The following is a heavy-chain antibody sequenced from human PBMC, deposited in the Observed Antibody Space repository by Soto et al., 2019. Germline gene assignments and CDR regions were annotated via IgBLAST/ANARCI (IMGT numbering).Heavy chain of an antibody. CDR2: ISSNGGST. CDR1: GFTFSSYA. D-gene: IGHD3-9*01. J-gene: IGHJ3*02. Sequence: GGSLRLSCAASGFTFSSYAMHWVRQAPGKGLEYVSAISSNGGSTYYADSVKGRFTISRDNSKNTLYLQMGSLRAEDMAVYYCARDSYDTPGAFDIWGQGTMVTVSS. V-gene: IGHV3-64*02. CDR3: ARDSYDTPGAFDI.